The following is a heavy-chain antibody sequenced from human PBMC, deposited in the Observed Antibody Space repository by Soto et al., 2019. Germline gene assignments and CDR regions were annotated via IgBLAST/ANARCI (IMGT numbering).Heavy chain of an antibody. D-gene: IGHD2-2*02. J-gene: IGHJ6*02. Sequence: PSETLSLTCTVSGGSVSSGSYYWSWIRQPPGKGLEWIGYIYYSGSTNYNPSLKSRVTISVDTSKNQFSLKLSSVTAADTAVYYCARGYQGYCSSTSCYSAYYYYGMDVWGQGTTVTVSS. CDR3: ARGYQGYCSSTSCYSAYYYYGMDV. CDR2: IYYSGST. CDR1: GGSVSSGSYY. V-gene: IGHV4-61*01.